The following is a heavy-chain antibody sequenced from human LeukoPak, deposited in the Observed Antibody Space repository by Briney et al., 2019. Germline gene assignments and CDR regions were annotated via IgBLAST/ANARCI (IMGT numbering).Heavy chain of an antibody. CDR1: GYTFTGYY. CDR3: ASYDLGEETYY. CDR2: INPNSGST. V-gene: IGHV1-2*02. J-gene: IGHJ4*02. D-gene: IGHD3-3*01. Sequence: ASVKVSCKASGYTFTGYYMHWVRQAPGQGLEWMGIINPNSGSTNYAQKFQGRVTMTRDTSISTAYMELSRLRSDDTAVYYCASYDLGEETYYWGEGAMVTVSS.